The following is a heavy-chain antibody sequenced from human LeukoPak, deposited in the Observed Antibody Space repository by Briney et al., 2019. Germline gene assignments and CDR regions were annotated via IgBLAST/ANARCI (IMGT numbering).Heavy chain of an antibody. V-gene: IGHV1-18*01. Sequence: GASVKVSCKASGYTFTSYGISWVRQAPGQGPEWMGWISAYNGNTNYAQKLQGRVTMTTDTSTSTAYMELRSLRSDDTAVYYCARDLSLAATSFFDYWGQGTLVTISS. CDR3: ARDLSLAATSFFDY. CDR2: ISAYNGNT. CDR1: GYTFTSYG. D-gene: IGHD2-15*01. J-gene: IGHJ4*02.